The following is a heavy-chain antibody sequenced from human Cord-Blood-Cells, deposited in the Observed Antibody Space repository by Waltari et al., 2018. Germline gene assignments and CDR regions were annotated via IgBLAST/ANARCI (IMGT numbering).Heavy chain of an antibody. CDR1: GGTFSSYA. D-gene: IGHD4-17*01. V-gene: IGHV1-69*04. CDR3: AREGDYGGNYDAFDI. J-gene: IGHJ3*02. CDR2: IIPSLGIA. Sequence: QVQLVQSGAEVKKPGSSVKVSCKASGGTFSSYAISWVRQAPGQGLEWMGGIIPSLGIASYAQKFQGRVTITADESTSTAYMELSSLRSEDTAVYYCAREGDYGGNYDAFDIWGQGTMVTVSS.